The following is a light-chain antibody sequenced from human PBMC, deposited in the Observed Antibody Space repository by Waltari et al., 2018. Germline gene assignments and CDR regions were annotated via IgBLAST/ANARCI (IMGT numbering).Light chain of an antibody. CDR3: AAWDDSLNAVV. Sequence: QSVLTQPPSASGTPGPRVTISCSGSRSNIGGNTVNWYQQLPGAAPKLLIYNNNQRPSGVPDRFSGSKSGTSASLAISSLQSEDEAHYYCAAWDDSLNAVVFGGGTKLTVL. V-gene: IGLV1-44*01. CDR2: NNN. J-gene: IGLJ2*01. CDR1: RSNIGGNT.